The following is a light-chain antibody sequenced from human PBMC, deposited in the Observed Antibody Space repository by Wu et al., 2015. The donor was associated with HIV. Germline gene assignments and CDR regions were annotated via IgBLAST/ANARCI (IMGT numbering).Light chain of an antibody. V-gene: IGKV3D-15*01. CDR1: QSISTK. CDR3: QQGYS. CDR2: GTS. Sequence: DIVMTQSPATLSVSPGERATLSCRASQSISTKLAWYQQKPGQAPRLLIYGTSTRATGIPDRFSGSESGTDFTLTISRLEPEDFAVYYCQQGYSFGQGTKLEI. J-gene: IGKJ2*03.